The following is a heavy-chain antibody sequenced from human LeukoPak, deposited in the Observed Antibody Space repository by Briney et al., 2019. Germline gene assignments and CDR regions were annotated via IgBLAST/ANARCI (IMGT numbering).Heavy chain of an antibody. CDR3: ARRAPSSGCYFGSGADAFDI. J-gene: IGHJ3*02. V-gene: IGHV4-59*08. D-gene: IGHD6-25*01. CDR1: GGSISSYY. CDR2: IYYSGST. Sequence: SETLSLTCTVSGGSISSYYWSWIRQPPGKGLEWIGYIYYSGSTNYNPSLKSRVTISVDTSKNQFSLKLSTVTAADTAVYYCARRAPSSGCYFGSGADAFDIWGQGTMVTVSS.